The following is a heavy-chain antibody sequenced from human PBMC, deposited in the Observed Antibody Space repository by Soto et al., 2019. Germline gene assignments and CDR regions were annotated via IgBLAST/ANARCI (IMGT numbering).Heavy chain of an antibody. CDR1: GYTFTSYA. V-gene: IGHV1-3*01. J-gene: IGHJ4*02. D-gene: IGHD1-1*01. CDR2: INAGNGNT. CDR3: ARTSSPGTTLRKDY. Sequence: QVQLVQSGAEVKKPGASVKVSCKASGYTFTSYAMHWVRQAPGQRLEWMGWINAGNGNTKYSQKFQGRVTITRDTSASTAYMELSSLRSEDTAVYYCARTSSPGTTLRKDYWGQGTLVTVSS.